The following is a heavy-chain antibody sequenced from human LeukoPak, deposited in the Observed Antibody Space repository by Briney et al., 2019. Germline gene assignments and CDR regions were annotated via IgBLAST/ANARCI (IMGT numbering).Heavy chain of an antibody. CDR1: GFTFSSYS. V-gene: IGHV3-21*01. CDR3: AREIISSSWYERAFDI. Sequence: GGSLRLSCAASGFTFSSYSMNWVRQAPGKRLEWVSSISSSSSYIYYADSVKGRFTISRDNAKNSLYLQMNSLRAEDTAVYYCAREIISSSWYERAFDIWGQGTMVTVSS. D-gene: IGHD6-13*01. J-gene: IGHJ3*02. CDR2: ISSSSSYI.